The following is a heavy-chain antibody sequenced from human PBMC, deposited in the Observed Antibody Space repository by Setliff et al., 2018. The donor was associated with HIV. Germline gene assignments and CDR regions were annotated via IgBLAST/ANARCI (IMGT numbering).Heavy chain of an antibody. J-gene: IGHJ4*02. Sequence: SETLSLTCTLSGGSISISSYYWGWIRQPPGKGLEGIGRIYYSASTYYNPSLTSRVTISVDTSKNQFSLKLSSVTAADTAVYYCAREGGNYDILTGYYNIGLDYWGQGTLVTVSS. D-gene: IGHD3-9*01. CDR3: AREGGNYDILTGYYNIGLDY. CDR1: GGSISISSYY. CDR2: IYYSAST. V-gene: IGHV4-39*07.